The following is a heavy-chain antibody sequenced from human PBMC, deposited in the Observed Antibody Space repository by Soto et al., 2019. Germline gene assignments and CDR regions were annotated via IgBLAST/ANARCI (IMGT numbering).Heavy chain of an antibody. CDR3: ASSEATGLDY. D-gene: IGHD1-26*01. J-gene: IGHJ4*02. CDR1: GVSMSSSNW. V-gene: IGHV4-4*02. CDR2: VHHSGRT. Sequence: SETLSLTCTVSGVSMSSSNWWNLVRQSPGKGLEWIGEVHHSGRTNYNPSLKSRVTISVDKSKNHFSLKLSSVTAADTAVYYCASSEATGLDYRGQGTLVTVSS.